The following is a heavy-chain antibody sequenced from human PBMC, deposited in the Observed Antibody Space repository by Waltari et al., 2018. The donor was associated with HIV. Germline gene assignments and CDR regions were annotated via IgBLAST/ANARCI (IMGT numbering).Heavy chain of an antibody. CDR2: IIPIFGTA. Sequence: QVQLVQSGAEVKKPGSSVKVSCKASGGTFSSYAHSWVRHAPGQGLEGLGGIIPIFGTANYAPKFQGRGTITADESTSTAYMELSSLRSEDTAVYYWARTQAVAGPFDYWGQGTLVTVSS. CDR3: ARTQAVAGPFDY. V-gene: IGHV1-69*01. J-gene: IGHJ4*02. CDR1: GGTFSSYA. D-gene: IGHD6-19*01.